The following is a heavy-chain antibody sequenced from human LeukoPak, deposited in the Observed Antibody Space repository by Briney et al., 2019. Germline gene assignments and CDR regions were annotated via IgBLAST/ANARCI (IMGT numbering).Heavy chain of an antibody. CDR3: ARHEATKAHFDY. D-gene: IGHD2-8*01. J-gene: IGHJ4*02. V-gene: IGHV4-39*01. Sequence: SSETLSLTCTVSGGSISSSSYYWGWIRQPPGKGLEWIGSIYYSGSTYYNPSLKSRVTISVDTSRNQFSLKLSSVTAADTAVYYCARHEATKAHFDYWGQGTLVTVSS. CDR1: GGSISSSSYY. CDR2: IYYSGST.